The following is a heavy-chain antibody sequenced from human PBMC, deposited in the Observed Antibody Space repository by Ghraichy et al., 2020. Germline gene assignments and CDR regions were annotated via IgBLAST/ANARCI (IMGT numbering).Heavy chain of an antibody. V-gene: IGHV3-74*01. J-gene: IGHJ6*02. Sequence: GGSLRLSCAASGFTFSSYWMHWVRQAPGKGLLLVSRINSDGGSTTYADSVKGRFTISKDNAKNTLYLQMNSLRAEDTAVYYCVKDLVGGGFGAYGMDVWGQGTTVTVSS. CDR3: VKDLVGGGFGAYGMDV. D-gene: IGHD2-21*01. CDR2: INSDGGST. CDR1: GFTFSSYW.